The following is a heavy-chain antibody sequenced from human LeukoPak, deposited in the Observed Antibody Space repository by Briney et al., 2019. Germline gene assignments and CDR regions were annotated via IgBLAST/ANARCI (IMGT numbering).Heavy chain of an antibody. V-gene: IGHV3-33*05. Sequence: GGSLRLSCAASGFTFSSHGMHWVRQAPGKGLQWVAVISYDGSDKFYADSVKGRFAISRDNSKNTLYLQMNSLRAEDTAVYYCATLGDYFGSGTYEREFDYWGQGTLVTVSS. CDR3: ATLGDYFGSGTYEREFDY. D-gene: IGHD3-10*01. CDR2: ISYDGSDK. CDR1: GFTFSSHG. J-gene: IGHJ4*02.